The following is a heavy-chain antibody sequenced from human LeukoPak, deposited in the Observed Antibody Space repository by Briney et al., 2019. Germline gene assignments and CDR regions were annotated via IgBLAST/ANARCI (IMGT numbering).Heavy chain of an antibody. Sequence: GGSLRLSCAASGFNFSNYWMHWVRQVPGKGLVWVSHLNPDGTDTYYADSVKGRFTVSRDNARNTLYLQMNSLRAEDTAVYYCVGAHVAAYWGQGTLVTVSS. CDR2: LNPDGTDT. V-gene: IGHV3-74*01. CDR1: GFNFSNYW. CDR3: VGAHVAAY. D-gene: IGHD3-10*01. J-gene: IGHJ4*02.